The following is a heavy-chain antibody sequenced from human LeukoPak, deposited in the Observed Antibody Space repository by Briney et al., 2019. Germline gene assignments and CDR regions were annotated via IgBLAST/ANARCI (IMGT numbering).Heavy chain of an antibody. CDR1: GGSISSSSYY. CDR2: IYYSGGT. J-gene: IGHJ4*02. D-gene: IGHD3-16*01. Sequence: PSETLSLTCTVSGGSISSSSYYWGWIRQPPGKGLEWIGSIYYSGGTYYNPSLKSRVTISVDTSKNQFSLKLSSVTAADTAVYYCARHADGLFDYWGQGTLVTVSS. V-gene: IGHV4-39*01. CDR3: ARHADGLFDY.